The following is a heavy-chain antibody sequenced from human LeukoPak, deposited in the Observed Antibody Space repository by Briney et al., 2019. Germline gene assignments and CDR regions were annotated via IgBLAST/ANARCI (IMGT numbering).Heavy chain of an antibody. CDR1: GYSFTSYW. V-gene: IGHV5-51*01. Sequence: GESLKISCKGSGYSFTSYWIGWVRQMPGKGLEWMGIIYPGDSDTRYSPSFQGQVTISADKSISTAYLQWSSLKASDTAMYYCARVLSRGSGAVSYGMDVWGQGTTVTVSS. CDR2: IYPGDSDT. J-gene: IGHJ6*02. CDR3: ARVLSRGSGAVSYGMDV. D-gene: IGHD3-10*01.